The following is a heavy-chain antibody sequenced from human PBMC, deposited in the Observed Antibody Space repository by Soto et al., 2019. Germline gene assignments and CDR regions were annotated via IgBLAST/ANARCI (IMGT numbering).Heavy chain of an antibody. D-gene: IGHD3-3*01. Sequence: ASVKVSCKASGYTFTSYAMHWVRQAPGQRLEWMGWINAGNGNTKYSQKFQGRVTITRDTSASTAYMELSSLRSEDTAVYYCARDGYALWSGYQQNTYYYYYYYMDVWGKGTTVTVSS. CDR2: INAGNGNT. CDR1: GYTFTSYA. J-gene: IGHJ6*03. V-gene: IGHV1-3*01. CDR3: ARDGYALWSGYQQNTYYYYYYYMDV.